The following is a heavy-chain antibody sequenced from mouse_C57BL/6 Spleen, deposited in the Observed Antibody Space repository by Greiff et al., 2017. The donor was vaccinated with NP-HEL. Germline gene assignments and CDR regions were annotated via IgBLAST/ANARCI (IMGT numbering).Heavy chain of an antibody. V-gene: IGHV2-2*01. Sequence: QVQLKESGPGLVQPSQSLSITCTVSGFSLTSYGVHWVRQSPGKGLEWLGVIWSGGSTDYNAAFISRLSISKDNSKSQVFFKMNSLQADDTAIYYCARNSLDYYGSSYVWFAYWGQGTLVTVS. CDR2: IWSGGST. CDR1: GFSLTSYG. J-gene: IGHJ3*01. D-gene: IGHD1-1*01. CDR3: ARNSLDYYGSSYVWFAY.